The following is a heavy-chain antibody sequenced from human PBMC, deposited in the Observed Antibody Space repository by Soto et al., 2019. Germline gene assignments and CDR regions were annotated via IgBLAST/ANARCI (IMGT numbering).Heavy chain of an antibody. CDR2: IYYSGST. Sequence: QLQLQESGPGLVKPSETLSLTCTVSGGSISSSSYYWGWIRQPPGKGLEWIGSIYYSGSTYYNPSLKSRVAISVDTSKNQFSLKLSSVTAADTAVYYCARPRRYFDWLFDAFDIWGQGTMVTVSS. J-gene: IGHJ3*02. V-gene: IGHV4-39*01. CDR3: ARPRRYFDWLFDAFDI. D-gene: IGHD3-9*01. CDR1: GGSISSSSYY.